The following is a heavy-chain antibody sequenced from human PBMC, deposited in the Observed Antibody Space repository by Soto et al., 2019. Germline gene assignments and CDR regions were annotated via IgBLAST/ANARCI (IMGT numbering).Heavy chain of an antibody. CDR2: IYYSGST. D-gene: IGHD1-26*01. V-gene: IGHV4-31*03. CDR3: ARVEYSGSYSWYYFDY. Sequence: SETLSLTCTVSGGSISSGGYYWSWIRQHPGKGLEWIGYIYYSGSTYYNPSLKSRVTISVDTSKNQFSLKLSSVTAADTAVYYCARVEYSGSYSWYYFDYWGQGTLVTVSS. CDR1: GGSISSGGYY. J-gene: IGHJ4*02.